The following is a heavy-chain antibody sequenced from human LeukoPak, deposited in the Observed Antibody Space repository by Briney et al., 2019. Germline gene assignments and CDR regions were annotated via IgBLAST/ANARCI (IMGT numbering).Heavy chain of an antibody. CDR3: AREENYYYYYMDV. J-gene: IGHJ6*03. CDR2: ISSSSSYI. Sequence: PGGSLRLSCAASGFTFSSHSMNWVRQAPGKGLEWVSSISSSSSYIYYADSVKGRFTISRDNAKNSLYLQMNSLRAEDTAVYYCAREENYYYYYMDVWGKGTTVTVSS. V-gene: IGHV3-21*01. CDR1: GFTFSSHS.